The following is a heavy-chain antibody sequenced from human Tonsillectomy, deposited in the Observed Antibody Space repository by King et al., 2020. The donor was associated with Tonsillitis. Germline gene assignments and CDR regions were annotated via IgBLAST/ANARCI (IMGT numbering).Heavy chain of an antibody. D-gene: IGHD2-15*01. CDR1: GGSISSYY. J-gene: IGHJ4*02. CDR2: IYYSGST. V-gene: IGHV4-59*01. Sequence: VQLQESGPGLVKPSETLSLTCTVSGGSISSYYWSWIRQPPGKGLEWIGYIYYSGSTNYNPSLKSRVTISVETSKNQFSLKRSSVTAADTAVYYCARTVVALDPAIDYWGQGTLVTVSS. CDR3: ARTVVALDPAIDY.